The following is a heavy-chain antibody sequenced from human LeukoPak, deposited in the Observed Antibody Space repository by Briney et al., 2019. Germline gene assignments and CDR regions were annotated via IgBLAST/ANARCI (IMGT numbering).Heavy chain of an antibody. Sequence: SETLSLTCTVSGGSISSSSYYWGWIRQPPGKGLEWIGSIYYSGSTYYNPSLKSRVTISVDTSKNQFSLKLSSVTAADTAVYYCASIVWELSRGTDAFDIWGQGTMVTVSS. CDR1: GGSISSSSYY. V-gene: IGHV4-39*01. D-gene: IGHD1-26*01. CDR3: ASIVWELSRGTDAFDI. CDR2: IYYSGST. J-gene: IGHJ3*02.